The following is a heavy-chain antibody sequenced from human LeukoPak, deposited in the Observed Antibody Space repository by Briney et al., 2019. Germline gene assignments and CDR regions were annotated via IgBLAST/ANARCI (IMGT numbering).Heavy chain of an antibody. V-gene: IGHV3-48*03. Sequence: PGGSLRLSCAASGFTFSSYEMNWVRQAPGKGLEWVSYISSSGGSIYYADSVKGRFAISRDNAKNSLYLQMNSLGAEDTAVYYCARGSFGFLGWFGELWVWGQGTLVTVSS. J-gene: IGHJ4*02. CDR1: GFTFSSYE. CDR3: ARGSFGFLGWFGELWV. CDR2: ISSSGGSI. D-gene: IGHD3-10*01.